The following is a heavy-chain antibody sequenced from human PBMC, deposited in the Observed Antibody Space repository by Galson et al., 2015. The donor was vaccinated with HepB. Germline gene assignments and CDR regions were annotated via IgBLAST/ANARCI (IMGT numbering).Heavy chain of an antibody. Sequence: CAISGDSVSSNSASWNWIRQSPSRGLEWLGRTYYRSKWYTDYAISVTSRITINPDTSKNQFSLQLTSVTPEDTAVYYCARVVDFWSGSRTPTSWFDPWGQGTLVTVSS. J-gene: IGHJ5*02. CDR3: ARVVDFWSGSRTPTSWFDP. CDR2: TYYRSKWYT. D-gene: IGHD3-3*01. CDR1: GDSVSSNSAS. V-gene: IGHV6-1*01.